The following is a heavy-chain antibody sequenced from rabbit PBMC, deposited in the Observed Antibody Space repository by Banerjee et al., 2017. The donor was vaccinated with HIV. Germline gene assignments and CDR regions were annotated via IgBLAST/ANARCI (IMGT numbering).Heavy chain of an antibody. CDR1: GLDFSSYG. CDR2: INTGSGVT. Sequence: QEQLEETGGGLVQPGGSLTLSCKASGLDFSSYGVSWVRQAPGKGLEWIAYINTGSGVTYYASWVNGRFTISRTSSTTVTLQMTSLTAADTATYFCARDRAVGGAGSVYAWDLWGQGTLVTVS. D-gene: IGHD6-1*01. CDR3: ARDRAVGGAGSVYAWDL. V-gene: IGHV1S45*01. J-gene: IGHJ4*01.